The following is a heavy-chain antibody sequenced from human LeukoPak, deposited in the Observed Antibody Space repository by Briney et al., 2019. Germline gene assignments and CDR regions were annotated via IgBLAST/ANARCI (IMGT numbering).Heavy chain of an antibody. CDR1: GFTFTSYS. V-gene: IGHV3-21*01. J-gene: IGHJ4*02. Sequence: GGSLRLSCAASGFTFTSYSMNLVRQAPGKGLEWVSSISSSGNYIYYADSVKGRFTISRDNARNSLYLRMNSLRAEDTAVYYCARGGRGTIIMIVVAALDYWGQGTLVTVSS. CDR3: ARGGRGTIIMIVVAALDY. D-gene: IGHD3-22*01. CDR2: ISSSGNYI.